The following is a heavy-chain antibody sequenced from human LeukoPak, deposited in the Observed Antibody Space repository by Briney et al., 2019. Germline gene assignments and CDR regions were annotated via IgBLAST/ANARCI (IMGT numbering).Heavy chain of an antibody. CDR3: ARDAYSSSHFDY. J-gene: IGHJ4*02. CDR1: GGSISSGSYY. CDR2: IYTSGST. D-gene: IGHD6-13*01. Sequence: SETLSLTCTVSGGSISSGSYYWSWIRQPAGKGLEWIGRIYTSGSTNYNPSLKSRVTISVDTSKNQFSLKLSSVTAADTAVYYCARDAYSSSHFDYWGQGALVTVSS. V-gene: IGHV4-61*02.